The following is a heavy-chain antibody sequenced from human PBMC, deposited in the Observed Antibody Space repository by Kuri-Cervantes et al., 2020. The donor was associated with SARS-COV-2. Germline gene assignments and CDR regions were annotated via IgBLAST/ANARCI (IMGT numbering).Heavy chain of an antibody. CDR1: GGSISSGSYY. D-gene: IGHD4-11*01. J-gene: IGHJ5*02. CDR2: IYTSGST. CDR3: ARDRGWVKEKLQGGWFDP. V-gene: IGHV4-61*02. Sequence: SETLSLTCTVSGGSISSGSYYWSWIRQPAGKGLEWIGRIYTSGSTNYNPSLKSRVTISVDTSKNQFSLKLSSVTAADTAVYYCARDRGWVKEKLQGGWFDPWGQGTLVTVSS.